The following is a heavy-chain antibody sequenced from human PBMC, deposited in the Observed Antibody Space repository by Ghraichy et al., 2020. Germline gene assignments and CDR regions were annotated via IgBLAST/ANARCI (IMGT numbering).Heavy chain of an antibody. J-gene: IGHJ4*01. CDR2: IYHSGST. Sequence: SETLSLTCAVSGGSISSSNWWSWVRQPPGKGLEWIGEIYHSGSTNYNPSLKSRVTISVDKSKNQFSLKLSSVTAADTAVYYCASQPLYYYDSSGYSTDNFDYWGQEPWSPSPQ. V-gene: IGHV4-4*02. CDR1: GGSISSSNW. CDR3: ASQPLYYYDSSGYSTDNFDY. D-gene: IGHD3-22*01.